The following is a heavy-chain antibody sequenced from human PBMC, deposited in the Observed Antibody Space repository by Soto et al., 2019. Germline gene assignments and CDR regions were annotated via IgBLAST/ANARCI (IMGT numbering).Heavy chain of an antibody. CDR1: DGSFSGSY. D-gene: IGHD3-16*01. Sequence: QEQLQQWGAGLLKPSETLSLTCAVYDGSFSGSYWNWIRQPPGKGLGWIGEINHSGSSNYNPSLQSRVTMSVDTSSHQFSLELRSMTAADTAVYYCARRSSLAVRSLFRYHEYGMAAWGQWTKVIVSS. V-gene: IGHV4-34*01. CDR2: INHSGSS. J-gene: IGHJ6*02. CDR3: ARRSSLAVRSLFRYHEYGMAA.